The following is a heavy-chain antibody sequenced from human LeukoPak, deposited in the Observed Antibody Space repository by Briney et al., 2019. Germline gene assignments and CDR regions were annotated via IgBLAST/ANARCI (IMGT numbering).Heavy chain of an antibody. Sequence: PSETLSLTCAVSGASNSGSHYYWGWLRQSPGKGLEWIGNIYHSGRTYYNPSLMPRIIMSVDTSNNQFSLKLTSVTAADTAVYYCARVAGYCSGGSCYDWFDPWGQGSLVTVSS. D-gene: IGHD2-15*01. CDR3: ARVAGYCSGGSCYDWFDP. V-gene: IGHV4-39*07. J-gene: IGHJ5*02. CDR1: GASNSGSHYY. CDR2: IYHSGRT.